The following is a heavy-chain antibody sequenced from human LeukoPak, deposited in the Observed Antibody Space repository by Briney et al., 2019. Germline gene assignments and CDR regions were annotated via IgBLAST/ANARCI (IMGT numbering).Heavy chain of an antibody. V-gene: IGHV1-2*02. J-gene: IGHJ4*02. Sequence: GASVKVSCKTSGYTLTDYYMHWVRQAPGQGLEWMGWINPSSGGTTYAQKFQGRVTMTRDTSISTAYMELSRLRSDDTAVYYCARIRTREEGMDYWGQGTLVTVSS. D-gene: IGHD6-13*01. CDR2: INPSSGGT. CDR1: GYTLTDYY. CDR3: ARIRTREEGMDY.